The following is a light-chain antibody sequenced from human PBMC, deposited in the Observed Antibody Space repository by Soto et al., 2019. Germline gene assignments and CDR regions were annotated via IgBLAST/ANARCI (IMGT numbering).Light chain of an antibody. Sequence: QSVLTQPPSVSGAPGQRVTISCTGSSSNIGAGFEVHWYQQLPGTAPKLLIYDNNSRPSGVPGRFSGSTSGTSASLAITGLQAEDEADYYCQTYDISQSGSQVIFGGGTKLTVL. CDR3: QTYDISQSGSQVI. J-gene: IGLJ2*01. V-gene: IGLV1-40*01. CDR2: DNN. CDR1: SSNIGAGFE.